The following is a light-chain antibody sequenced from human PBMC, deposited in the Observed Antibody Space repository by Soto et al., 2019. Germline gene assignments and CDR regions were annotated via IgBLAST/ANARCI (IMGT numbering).Light chain of an antibody. CDR1: KLKDKY. V-gene: IGLV3-1*01. J-gene: IGLJ2*01. Sequence: SYELTQPPSVSMSPGQTATITCSGYKLKDKYVSWYQQKPGQSPVVVVYEETRRPSGIPERFSGSTSGNTATLTISGTQTMDEADYYGQAWDRNTVVFGGGTQLTVL. CDR3: QAWDRNTVV. CDR2: EET.